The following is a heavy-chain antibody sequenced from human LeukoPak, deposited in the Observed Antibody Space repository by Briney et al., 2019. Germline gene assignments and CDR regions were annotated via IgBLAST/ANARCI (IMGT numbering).Heavy chain of an antibody. CDR3: ARRLVIGASFDY. J-gene: IGHJ4*02. Sequence: PSETLSLTCAVYGGSFSGYYWSWIRQPPGKGLEWIGEINPSGSTNYNPSLKSRVTISVDTSKNQFSLKLTSVTAADTAVYYCARRLVIGASFDYWGQGAMVTVSS. CDR2: INPSGST. D-gene: IGHD3-9*01. V-gene: IGHV4-34*01. CDR1: GGSFSGYY.